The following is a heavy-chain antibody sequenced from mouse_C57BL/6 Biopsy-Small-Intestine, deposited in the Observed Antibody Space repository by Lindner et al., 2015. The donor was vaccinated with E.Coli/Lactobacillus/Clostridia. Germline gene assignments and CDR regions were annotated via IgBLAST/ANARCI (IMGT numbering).Heavy chain of an antibody. J-gene: IGHJ3*01. CDR3: ATGDY. V-gene: IGHV1-20*02. CDR2: INPYIGNA. D-gene: IGHD3-3*01. CDR1: GYSFTDYF. Sequence: VQLQESGPELVNPGASVKISCKASGYSFTDYFMNWVMQSHGKSLEWIGRINPYIGNAFYNQKFKDKATLTVDTSSSTAHMELRSLASEDSAVYYCATGDYWGQGTLVTVSA.